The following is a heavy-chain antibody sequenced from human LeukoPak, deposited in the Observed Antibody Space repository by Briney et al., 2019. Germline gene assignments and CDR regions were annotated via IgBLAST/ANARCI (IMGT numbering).Heavy chain of an antibody. CDR2: IYHSGST. V-gene: IGHV4-38-2*01. D-gene: IGHD5-18*01. CDR3: ARVYSYDAFDI. CDR1: GYSISSGYY. Sequence: SETLSLTCAASGYSISSGYYWGWIRQPPGKGQEWIGSIYHSGSTYYNPSLKSRVTISVDTSKNQFSLKLSSVTAADTAVYYCARVYSYDAFDIWGQGTMVTVPS. J-gene: IGHJ3*02.